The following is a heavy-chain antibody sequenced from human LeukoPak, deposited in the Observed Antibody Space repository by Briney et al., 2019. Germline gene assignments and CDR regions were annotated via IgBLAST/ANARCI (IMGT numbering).Heavy chain of an antibody. Sequence: PGGSLRLSCAASGFTFSSYSMNWVRQAPGKGLEWVSYISSSSSTIYYADSVKGRFTISRDNAKNSLYLRMNSLRDEDTAVYYCARFPHYYDSSGYSFWGQGTLVTVSS. CDR3: ARFPHYYDSSGYSF. CDR1: GFTFSSYS. V-gene: IGHV3-48*02. J-gene: IGHJ4*02. CDR2: ISSSSSTI. D-gene: IGHD3-22*01.